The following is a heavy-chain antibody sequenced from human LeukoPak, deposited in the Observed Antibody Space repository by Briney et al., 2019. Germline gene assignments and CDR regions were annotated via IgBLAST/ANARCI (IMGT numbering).Heavy chain of an antibody. D-gene: IGHD5-12*01. CDR3: ARSSGYDFYYFDY. J-gene: IGHJ4*02. CDR2: IIPIFGTA. CDR1: GGTFSSYA. Sequence: ASVKVSCMASGGTFSSYAISWVRQAPGQGLEWMGGIIPIFGTANYAQKFQGRVTITADESTSTAYMELSSLRSEDTAVSYCARSSGYDFYYFDYWGQGTLVTVSS. V-gene: IGHV1-69*13.